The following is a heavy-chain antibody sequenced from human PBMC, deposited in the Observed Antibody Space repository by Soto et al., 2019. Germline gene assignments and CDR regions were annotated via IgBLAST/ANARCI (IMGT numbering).Heavy chain of an antibody. CDR2: ISYDGSNK. D-gene: IGHD2-2*01. J-gene: IGHJ6*02. CDR3: ARALHFCSSTSCTTSYYYYGMDV. CDR1: GFTFSSYA. V-gene: IGHV3-30-3*01. Sequence: PGGSLRLSCAASGFTFSSYAMHWVRQAPGKGLEWVAVISYDGSNKYYADSVKGRFTISRDNSKNTLYLQMNSLRAEDTAAYYCARALHFCSSTSCTTSYYYYGMDVWGQETTVTVSS.